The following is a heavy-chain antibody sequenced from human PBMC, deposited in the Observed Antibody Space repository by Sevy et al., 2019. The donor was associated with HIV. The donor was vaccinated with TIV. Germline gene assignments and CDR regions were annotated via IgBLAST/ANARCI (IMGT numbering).Heavy chain of an antibody. CDR1: GGSITSLY. J-gene: IGHJ4*02. CDR2: IYYNGHI. V-gene: IGHV4-59*08. D-gene: IGHD1-26*01. Sequence: SETLSLTCTVSGGSITSLYWNWIRQPPGKGLEWIANIYYNGHINYNPSLKSRVSLSLDTSNNKVSLRLSSVTAADTAMYYCAGENAWGRGYSWGQGTLVTVSS. CDR3: AGENAWGRGYS.